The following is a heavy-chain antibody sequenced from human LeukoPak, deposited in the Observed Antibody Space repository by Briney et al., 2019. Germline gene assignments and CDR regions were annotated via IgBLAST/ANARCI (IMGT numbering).Heavy chain of an antibody. J-gene: IGHJ4*02. CDR3: ARTHCSGGSCYYYFDY. Sequence: SETLSLTCAVYGGSFSGYYWSWIRQPPGKGLEWIGEINHSGGTNYNPSLKSRVTISVDTSKNQFSLKLSSVTAADTAVYYCARTHCSGGSCYYYFDYWGQGTLVTVSS. D-gene: IGHD2-15*01. V-gene: IGHV4-34*01. CDR1: GGSFSGYY. CDR2: INHSGGT.